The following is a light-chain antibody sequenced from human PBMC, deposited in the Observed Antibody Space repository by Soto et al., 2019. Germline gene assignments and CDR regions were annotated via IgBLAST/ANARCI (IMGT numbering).Light chain of an antibody. Sequence: QSALTQPASVSGSPGQSITISCTGTSSDVGRYDYVSWYQQHQGKAPKLIIFEVNRRPSGVSDRFSGSKSGNTASLTISGLQAEDEGDFFCCSYAGNGAWVFGGGTQLTVL. CDR2: EVN. J-gene: IGLJ3*02. CDR1: SSDVGRYDY. V-gene: IGLV2-14*01. CDR3: CSYAGNGAWV.